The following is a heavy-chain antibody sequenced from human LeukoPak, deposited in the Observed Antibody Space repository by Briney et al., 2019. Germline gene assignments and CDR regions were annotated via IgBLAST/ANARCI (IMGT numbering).Heavy chain of an antibody. Sequence: SETLSLTCTVTGGSISYYYWSWIRQSPGKGLEWIGYIYYNGSTNYNPSLKSRVTISVDMSKNQFSLKVTSVTAADTAIYYCARKGGHFDYWGQGTLVTVSS. D-gene: IGHD2-15*01. J-gene: IGHJ4*02. CDR1: GGSISYYY. CDR2: IYYNGST. V-gene: IGHV4-59*01. CDR3: ARKGGHFDY.